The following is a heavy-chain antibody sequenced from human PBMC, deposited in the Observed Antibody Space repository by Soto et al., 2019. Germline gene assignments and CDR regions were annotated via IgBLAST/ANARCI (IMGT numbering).Heavy chain of an antibody. Sequence: GGSLRLSCAASGFIFKDHYMSWIRQAPGKGLEWVSYISSGSIYTNYADSVKGRFSISRDNAKNSLSLQMNSLRAEDTAVYYCARVRRYGMDVWGQGTTVTVSS. CDR2: ISSGSIYT. J-gene: IGHJ6*02. CDR1: GFIFKDHY. V-gene: IGHV3-11*06. CDR3: ARVRRYGMDV.